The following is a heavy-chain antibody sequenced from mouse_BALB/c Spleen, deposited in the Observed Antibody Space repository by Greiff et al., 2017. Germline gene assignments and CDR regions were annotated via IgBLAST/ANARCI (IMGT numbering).Heavy chain of an antibody. CDR1: GFSLSTYGIG. Sequence: QVTLKESGPGILQPSQTLSLTCSFSGFSLSTYGIGVGWIRQPSGKGLEWLAHIWWNDNKYYNTALKSRLTISKDTSNNQVFLKIASVDTADTATYYCARIALLGAMDYWGQGTSVTVSS. J-gene: IGHJ4*01. CDR2: IWWNDNK. V-gene: IGHV8-11*01. D-gene: IGHD2-1*01. CDR3: ARIALLGAMDY.